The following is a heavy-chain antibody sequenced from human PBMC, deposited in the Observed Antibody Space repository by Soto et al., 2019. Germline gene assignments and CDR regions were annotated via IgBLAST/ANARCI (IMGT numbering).Heavy chain of an antibody. V-gene: IGHV2-5*02. J-gene: IGHJ4*02. CDR3: AHSHPWELRFDY. D-gene: IGHD1-26*01. CDR1: GFSLSTSGVG. CDR2: IYWDDDK. Sequence: QITLKESGPTLVKPTQTLTLTCTFSGFSLSTSGVGVGWIRKPPGKTLEWLALIYWDDDKRYSPSLKSRLTITKDTSKNQVVLTMTNMDPVDTATYYCAHSHPWELRFDYWGQGTLVTVSS.